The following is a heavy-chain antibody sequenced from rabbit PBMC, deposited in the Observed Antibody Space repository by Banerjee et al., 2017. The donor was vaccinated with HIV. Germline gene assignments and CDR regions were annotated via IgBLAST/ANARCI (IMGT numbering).Heavy chain of an antibody. CDR3: ARDSGSGWYSDRLDL. Sequence: QSLEESGGDLVKPGASLTLTCTASGFSFSSAYDMCWVRQAPGKGLEWIACIYTGSGSTWYANWAKGRFTISKTSSTTVTLQMTSLTAADTATYFCARDSGSGWYSDRLDLWGPGTLVTVS. CDR1: GFSFSSAYD. V-gene: IGHV1S40*01. CDR2: IYTGSGST. D-gene: IGHD1-1*01. J-gene: IGHJ3*01.